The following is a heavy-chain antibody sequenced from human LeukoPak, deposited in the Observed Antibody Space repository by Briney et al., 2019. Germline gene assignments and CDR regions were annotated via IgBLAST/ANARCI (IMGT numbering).Heavy chain of an antibody. D-gene: IGHD6-19*01. CDR1: GDSISLSFYY. CDR3: ARGTLYRGWSYYLDF. V-gene: IGHV4-39*07. CDR2: VYYSGTT. J-gene: IGHJ4*02. Sequence: ASETPSLTCSVSGDSISLSFYYWGWIRQPPGKALEWIGSVYYSGTTSYNPSLKSRVTISVDMSKNHFSLRLRSVTAADTAMYYCARGTLYRGWSYYLDFWGQGSQVTVSS.